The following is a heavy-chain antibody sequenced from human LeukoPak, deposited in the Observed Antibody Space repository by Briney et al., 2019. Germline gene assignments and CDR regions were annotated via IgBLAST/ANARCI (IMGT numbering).Heavy chain of an antibody. CDR2: ISASGGST. J-gene: IGHJ4*02. V-gene: IGHV3-23*01. CDR1: GFSFSNYA. Sequence: GGSLRLSCAAAGFSFSNYAMSWVRQAPGKGLAWVSGISASGGSTSYADSVKGRFTISRDNSKNTLYLQMSSLRAEDSAVYYCAKRGGYETMAAFDYWGQGTLVTVSS. D-gene: IGHD3-10*01. CDR3: AKRGGYETMAAFDY.